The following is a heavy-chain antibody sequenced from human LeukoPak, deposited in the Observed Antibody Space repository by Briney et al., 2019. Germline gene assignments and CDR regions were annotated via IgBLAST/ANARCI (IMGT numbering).Heavy chain of an antibody. V-gene: IGHV3-21*01. CDR1: GFTFSSYS. J-gene: IGHJ4*02. Sequence: GGSLRLSCAASGFTFSSYSMNWVRQAPGRGLEWVSSISSSSSYIYYADSVKGRFTISRDNAKNSLYLQMNSLRAEDTAVYYCATTLFCSSTSCPKTDYWGQGTLVTVSS. CDR2: ISSSSSYI. CDR3: ATTLFCSSTSCPKTDY. D-gene: IGHD2-2*01.